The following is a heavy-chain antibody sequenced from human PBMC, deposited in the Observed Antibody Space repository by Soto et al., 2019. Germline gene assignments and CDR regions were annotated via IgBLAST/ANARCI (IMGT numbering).Heavy chain of an antibody. CDR1: GFTFSSYG. CDR2: ISGSGGST. CDR3: AKQYCSGRTCYGYFDY. Sequence: GSLRLSCAASGFTFSSYGMNWVRQAPGKGLEWVSEISGSGGSTYYADSVKGRFTISRDNSKNTLYLQMNSLRAEDTAVYYCAKQYCSGRTCYGYFDYWGQGSLVTVSS. V-gene: IGHV3-23*01. D-gene: IGHD2-15*01. J-gene: IGHJ4*02.